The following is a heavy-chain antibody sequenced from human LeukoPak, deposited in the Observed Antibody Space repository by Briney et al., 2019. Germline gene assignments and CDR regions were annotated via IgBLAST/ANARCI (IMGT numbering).Heavy chain of an antibody. J-gene: IGHJ5*02. CDR3: ARDRVSGRTTVTAYNWFDP. Sequence: SVTVSCKASGGTFSSCAISWVRQAPAPGIEWMGRIIPILDIANYAQKFQGRVTITADKSTNTAYLELSSLRSEDTAVYYCARDRVSGRTTVTAYNWFDPWGQGTLVTVSS. D-gene: IGHD4-11*01. CDR2: IIPILDIA. CDR1: GGTFSSCA. V-gene: IGHV1-69*04.